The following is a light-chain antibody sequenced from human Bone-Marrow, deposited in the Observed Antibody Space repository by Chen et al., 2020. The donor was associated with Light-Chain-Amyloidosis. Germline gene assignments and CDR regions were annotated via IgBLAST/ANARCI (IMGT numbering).Light chain of an antibody. J-gene: IGLJ3*02. V-gene: IGLV6-57*01. Sequence: NFILTQPHSWSEFPGKTVIISCTRRSGSIATNYVQWYQQRPGSSPTTVIYEDDQRPSGVPDRFSGSIDRSSNSASLTSSGLKTEDEADYYCQSYQGSSQGVFGGGTKLTVL. CDR3: QSYQGSSQGV. CDR2: EDD. CDR1: SGSIATNY.